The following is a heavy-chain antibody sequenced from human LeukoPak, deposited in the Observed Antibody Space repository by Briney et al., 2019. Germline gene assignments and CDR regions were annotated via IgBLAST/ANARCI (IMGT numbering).Heavy chain of an antibody. Sequence: SETLSLTCTVSGGSISSSSYYWGWIRQPPGKGLEWIGSIYYSGSTYYNPSLKSRVTISVDTSKNQFSLKLSSVTAADTAVYYCARVDSGSPNWYFDLWGRGTLVTVSS. D-gene: IGHD6-13*01. V-gene: IGHV4-39*07. J-gene: IGHJ2*01. CDR3: ARVDSGSPNWYFDL. CDR1: GGSISSSSYY. CDR2: IYYSGST.